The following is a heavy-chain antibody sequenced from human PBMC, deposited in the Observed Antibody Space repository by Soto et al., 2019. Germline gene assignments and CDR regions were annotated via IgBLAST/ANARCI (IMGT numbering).Heavy chain of an antibody. V-gene: IGHV3-11*01. CDR3: ERSYRSGWEFDY. CDR2: ISSTGRTI. CDR1: GFTFSNYY. D-gene: IGHD6-19*01. Sequence: PVGSLRLSCGASGFTFSNYYMSWIRQAPGKGLEWVSYISSTGRTIYYADSVKGRFTVSRDNAQNSLSLKLNSLRVEDTAVYYSERSYRSGWEFDYWGQGTQFTVSS. J-gene: IGHJ4*02.